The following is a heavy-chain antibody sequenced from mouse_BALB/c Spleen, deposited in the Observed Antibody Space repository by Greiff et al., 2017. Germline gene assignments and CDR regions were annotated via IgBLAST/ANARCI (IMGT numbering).Heavy chain of an antibody. CDR2: IKPNNGGT. V-gene: IGHV1-18*01. Sequence: EVQLQQSGPELVKPGASVTIPCTASGYTFTDYNLDWVKQSHGKSLEWIGDIKPNNGGTIYNQKFKGKATLTVDKSSSTAYMELRSLTSEDTAVYYWARGTTVVATYYYAMAYWGQGTSVTVSS. CDR3: ARGTTVVATYYYAMAY. J-gene: IGHJ4*01. CDR1: GYTFTDYN. D-gene: IGHD1-1*01.